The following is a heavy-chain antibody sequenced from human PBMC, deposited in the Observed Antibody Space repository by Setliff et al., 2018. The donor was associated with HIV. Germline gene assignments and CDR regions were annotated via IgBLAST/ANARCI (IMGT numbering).Heavy chain of an antibody. CDR2: IWYDGSNK. CDR3: ARWPREVAEMGGAFDS. D-gene: IGHD3-16*01. Sequence: LRLSCAASGFSFSNYGMHWVRQAPGKGLEWVAVIWYDGSNKFYVDSVKGRFTISRDNAKNSVYLQMNSLRVEDTAVYYCARWPREVAEMGGAFDSWGQGTMVTVSS. V-gene: IGHV3-33*01. CDR1: GFSFSNYG. J-gene: IGHJ3*02.